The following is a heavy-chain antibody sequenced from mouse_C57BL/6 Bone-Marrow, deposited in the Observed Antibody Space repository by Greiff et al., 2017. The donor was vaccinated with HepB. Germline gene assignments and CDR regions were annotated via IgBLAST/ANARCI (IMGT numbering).Heavy chain of an antibody. V-gene: IGHV5-16*01. J-gene: IGHJ4*01. CDR1: GFTFSDYY. D-gene: IGHD2-10*02. Sequence: EVKVVGSEGGLVQPGSSMKLSCTASGFTFSDYYMAWVRQVPEKGLEWVANINYDGSSTYYLDSLKSRFIISRDNAKNILYLQMSSLKSEDTATYYCARASKNAMDYWGQGTSVTVSS. CDR2: INYDGSST. CDR3: ARASKNAMDY.